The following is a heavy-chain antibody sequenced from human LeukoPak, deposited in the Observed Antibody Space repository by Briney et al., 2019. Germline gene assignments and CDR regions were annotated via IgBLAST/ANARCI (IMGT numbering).Heavy chain of an antibody. CDR1: GYTFTRYY. V-gene: IGHV1-46*01. CDR2: INPSGGST. CDR3: ARVEHDSSGYSLGIAY. D-gene: IGHD3-22*01. Sequence: ASVKVSCKASGYTFTRYYMHWVRQAPGQGLEWMGIINPSGGSTSYAQKFQGRVTMTRDTSTSTVYMEVSSVRSDDTAVYYCARVEHDSSGYSLGIAYWGQGTLVTVSS. J-gene: IGHJ4*02.